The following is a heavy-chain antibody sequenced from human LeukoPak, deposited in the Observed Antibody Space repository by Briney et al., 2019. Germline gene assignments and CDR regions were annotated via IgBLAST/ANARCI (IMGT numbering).Heavy chain of an antibody. CDR3: ARDRRKVRGDPFDY. CDR1: GGSISSSSYY. CDR2: IYYSGST. Sequence: SETLSLTCTVSGGSISSSSYYWGWTRQPPGKGLEWIGSIYYSGSTYYNPSLKSRVTISVDTSKNQFSLKLSSVTAADTAVYYCARDRRKVRGDPFDYWGQGTLVTVSS. D-gene: IGHD3-10*01. J-gene: IGHJ4*02. V-gene: IGHV4-39*07.